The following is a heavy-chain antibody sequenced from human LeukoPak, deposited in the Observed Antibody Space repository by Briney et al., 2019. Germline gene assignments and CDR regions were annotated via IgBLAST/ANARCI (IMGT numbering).Heavy chain of an antibody. J-gene: IGHJ4*02. V-gene: IGHV3-9*03. Sequence: GGSLRLSCAASGFTFDDYAMHWVRQAPGKGLEWVSGISWNSGSIGYADSVKGRFTISRDNAKNSLYLQMNSLRAEDMALYYCAKSRLRFLEWAFDYWGQGTLVTVSS. CDR3: AKSRLRFLEWAFDY. CDR2: ISWNSGSI. CDR1: GFTFDDYA. D-gene: IGHD3-3*01.